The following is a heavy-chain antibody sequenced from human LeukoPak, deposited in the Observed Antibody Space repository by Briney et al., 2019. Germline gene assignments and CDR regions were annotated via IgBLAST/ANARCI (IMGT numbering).Heavy chain of an antibody. Sequence: SETLSLTCTVSGGSISSSSYYWGWIRQPPGKGLEWIGSIYYSGSTYYNPSLKSRVTISVDTSKNQFSLKLSSVTAADTAVYXXXXXSTVTNGMDVWGQGTTVTVSS. V-gene: IGHV4-39*01. CDR3: XXXSTVTNGMDV. CDR2: IYYSGST. D-gene: IGHD4-17*01. J-gene: IGHJ6*02. CDR1: GGSISSSSYY.